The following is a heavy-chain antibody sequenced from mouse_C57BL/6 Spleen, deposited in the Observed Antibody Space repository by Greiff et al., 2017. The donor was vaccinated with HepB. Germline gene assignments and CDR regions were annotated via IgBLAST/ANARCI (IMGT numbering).Heavy chain of an antibody. CDR3: ARLYYYGSSYAMDY. CDR2: ISSGSSTI. D-gene: IGHD1-1*01. V-gene: IGHV5-17*01. Sequence: EVKLMESGGGLVKPGGSLKLSCAASGFTFSDYGMHWVRQAPEKGLEWVAYISSGSSTIYYADTVKGRFTISRDNAKNTLFLQMTSLRSEDTAMYYCARLYYYGSSYAMDYWGQGTSVTVSS. CDR1: GFTFSDYG. J-gene: IGHJ4*01.